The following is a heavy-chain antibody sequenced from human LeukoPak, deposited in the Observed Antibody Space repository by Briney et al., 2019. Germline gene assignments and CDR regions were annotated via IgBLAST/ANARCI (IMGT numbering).Heavy chain of an antibody. J-gene: IGHJ4*02. CDR3: ARRTFGDYYFDY. CDR1: GYRFTSYW. D-gene: IGHD4-17*01. CDR2: IYPDDSDT. V-gene: IGHV5-51*01. Sequence: GESLKISCRGSGYRFTSYWIGWVRQMPGKGLDWMGIIYPDDSDTRYSPSFQGQVTISADKSISTAHLQWSSLKASDTAIYYCARRTFGDYYFDYWGQGTLVTVSS.